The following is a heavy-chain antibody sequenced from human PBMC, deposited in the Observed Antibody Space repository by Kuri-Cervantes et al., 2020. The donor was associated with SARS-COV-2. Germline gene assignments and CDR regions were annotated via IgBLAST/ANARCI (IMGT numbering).Heavy chain of an antibody. V-gene: IGHV3-53*01. CDR3: ARAGITGTTFYFDY. CDR1: GFTVSSNY. CDR2: IYSGGST. D-gene: IGHD1-7*01. Sequence: LSLTCAASGFTVSSNYMSWVRQAPGKGLEWVSVIYSGGSTYYADSVKGRFTISRDNAKNTLYLQMNSLRAEDTAVYYCARAGITGTTFYFDYWGQGTLVTVSS. J-gene: IGHJ4*02.